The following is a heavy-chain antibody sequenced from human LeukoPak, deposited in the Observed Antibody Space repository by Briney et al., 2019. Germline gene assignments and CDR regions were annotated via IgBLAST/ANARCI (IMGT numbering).Heavy chain of an antibody. CDR1: GGSVSSSSYY. D-gene: IGHD1-26*01. J-gene: IGHJ3*02. CDR3: ARRANSGTYYGAFDI. V-gene: IGHV4-39*01. CDR2: IFYSGTT. Sequence: PSETLSLTCTVSGGSVSSSSYYWVWIRQPPGKGLEWIGNIFYSGTTYYNPSLKSRVTISVDMSKNQFSLRLSSASAADTAVYYCARRANSGTYYGAFDIWGQGTMVTVSS.